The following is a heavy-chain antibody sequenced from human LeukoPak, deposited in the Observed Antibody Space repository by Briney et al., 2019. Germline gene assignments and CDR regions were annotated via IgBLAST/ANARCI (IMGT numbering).Heavy chain of an antibody. D-gene: IGHD3-3*01. CDR3: AKGPSTYYDFWSGSRDYYGMDV. CDR1: GFTVSNNY. CDR2: IYSGGST. V-gene: IGHV3-53*01. J-gene: IGHJ6*02. Sequence: GGSLRLSCAASGFTVSNNYMSWVRQAPGKGLEWVSVIYSGGSTYYADSVKGRFTISRDSSKNTLYLQMNSLRAEDTAVYYCAKGPSTYYDFWSGSRDYYGMDVWAKGPRSPSP.